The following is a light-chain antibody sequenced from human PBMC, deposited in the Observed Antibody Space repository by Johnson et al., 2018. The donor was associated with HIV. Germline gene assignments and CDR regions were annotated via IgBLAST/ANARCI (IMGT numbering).Light chain of an antibody. Sequence: QPVLTQPPSVSAAPGQTVTISCSGSSSNVGSSFVSWYRQVPGTAPKLLIYDNNKRPSGIPGRFSGSKSGPSATLGITGLQTVDEADYFCGTWDGSLSAGAVFGTGTKVTVL. V-gene: IGLV1-51*01. CDR2: DNN. CDR1: SSNVGSSF. CDR3: GTWDGSLSAGAV. J-gene: IGLJ1*01.